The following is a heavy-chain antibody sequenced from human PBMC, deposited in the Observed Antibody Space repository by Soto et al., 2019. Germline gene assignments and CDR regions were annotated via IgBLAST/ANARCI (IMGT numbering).Heavy chain of an antibody. D-gene: IGHD1-1*01. CDR3: ARGRYGDY. V-gene: IGHV1-18*01. Sequence: QVHLVQSGAEVKKPGASVKVSCKASGYTFTSYGITWVRQAPGQGLEWMGWISAHNGNTDNAQKLQGRVIVTSDTSTSTAYMELRSLISDDTAVYYCARGRYGDYWGQGALVTVSS. J-gene: IGHJ4*02. CDR1: GYTFTSYG. CDR2: ISAHNGNT.